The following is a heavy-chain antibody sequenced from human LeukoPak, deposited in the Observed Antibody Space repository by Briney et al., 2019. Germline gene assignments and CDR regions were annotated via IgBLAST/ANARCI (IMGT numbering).Heavy chain of an antibody. CDR1: AYSFTTYW. D-gene: IGHD3-16*01. CDR3: ARHGGGFDI. J-gene: IGHJ3*02. V-gene: IGHV5-51*01. Sequence: GESLKISCTGSAYSFTTYWISWVRQMPGKGLELMGIIYPRDSDTTYTPSFQGQVAFSADKSITTAYLQWSSLKAADTAMYYCARHGGGFDIWGQGTMVTVSS. CDR2: IYPRDSDT.